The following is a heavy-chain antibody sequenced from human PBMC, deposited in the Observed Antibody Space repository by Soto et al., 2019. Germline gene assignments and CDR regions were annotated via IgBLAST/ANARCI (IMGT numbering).Heavy chain of an antibody. V-gene: IGHV1-2*04. D-gene: IGHD4-17*01. J-gene: IGHJ4*02. CDR3: ARGSSYADYVSY. CDR1: GYTFTDYY. CDR2: INPNSGGT. Sequence: QVPLVQSGAEVKKPGASVKVSCKASGYTFTDYYMHWVRQAPGQGLEWMGWINPNSGGTNYAQKFQGWVTMTRDTSISTAYMELRRLKSDDTAVYYCARGSSYADYVSYWGQGTLLTVSS.